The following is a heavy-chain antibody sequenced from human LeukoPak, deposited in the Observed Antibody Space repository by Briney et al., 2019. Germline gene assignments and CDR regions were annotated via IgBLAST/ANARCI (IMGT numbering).Heavy chain of an antibody. CDR1: GLTISNNF. CDR2: IYSGGST. CDR3: ARDTDYYGSGRHGYFDH. V-gene: IGHV3-66*01. D-gene: IGHD3-10*01. J-gene: IGHJ1*01. Sequence: PGGSLRLSCAASGLTISNNFMGWVRQAPGKGPEWVSLIYSGGSTYSADSVKGRFTISRDNSKNTLHLQMNSLRVEDTAVYYWARDTDYYGSGRHGYFDHWGQGTLVTVSS.